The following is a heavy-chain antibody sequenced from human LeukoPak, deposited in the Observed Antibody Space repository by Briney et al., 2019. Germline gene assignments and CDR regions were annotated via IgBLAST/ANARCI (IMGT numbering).Heavy chain of an antibody. V-gene: IGHV3-21*01. CDR2: ISSSSSYI. J-gene: IGHJ5*02. Sequence: PGGSLRLSCAASGFTFSSYGMHWVRQAPGRGLEWVSFISSSSSYIYYADSVKGRFTISRDNAKNSLYLQMNSLRAEDTAVYYCARARYSSSPFDPWGQGTLVTVSS. CDR3: ARARYSSSPFDP. CDR1: GFTFSSYG. D-gene: IGHD6-13*01.